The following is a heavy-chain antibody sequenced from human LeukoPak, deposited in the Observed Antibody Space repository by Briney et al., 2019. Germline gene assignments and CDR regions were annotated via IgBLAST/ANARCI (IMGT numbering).Heavy chain of an antibody. J-gene: IGHJ4*02. CDR1: GFTFSSYA. D-gene: IGHD1-14*01. V-gene: IGHV3-30-3*01. Sequence: GSLRLSCAASGFTFSSYAMHWVRQAPGKGLEWVAVISYDGSNKYYADSVKGRFTISRDNSKNTLYLQMNSLRAEDTAVYYCARAPDGHTNDYWGQGTLVTVSS. CDR3: ARAPDGHTNDY. CDR2: ISYDGSNK.